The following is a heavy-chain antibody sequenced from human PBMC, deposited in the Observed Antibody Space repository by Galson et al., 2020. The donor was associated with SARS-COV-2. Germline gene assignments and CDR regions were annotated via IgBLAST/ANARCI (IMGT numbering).Heavy chain of an antibody. D-gene: IGHD6-6*01. J-gene: IGHJ6*03. Sequence: NSGGSLRLSCAASGFTFSSYSMNWVRQAPGKGLEWVSSISSSSSYIYYADSVKGRFTISRDNAKNSLYLQMNSLRAEDTAVYYCATHERGSSHPVYYYYYYMDVWGKGTTVTVS. CDR2: ISSSSSYI. CDR3: ATHERGSSHPVYYYYYYMDV. CDR1: GFTFSSYS. V-gene: IGHV3-21*01.